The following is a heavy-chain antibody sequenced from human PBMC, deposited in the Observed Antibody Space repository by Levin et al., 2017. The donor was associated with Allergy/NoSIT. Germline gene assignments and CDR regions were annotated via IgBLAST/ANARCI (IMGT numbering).Heavy chain of an antibody. CDR3: AKKQGGTSGFSFDV. V-gene: IGHV3-23*01. J-gene: IGHJ3*01. CDR2: ITGGDLNT. CDR1: GFTISEYA. Sequence: GGSLRLSCAVSGFTISEYAMAWVRQAPGKGLEWVSVITGGDLNTYYGDSVKGRFTVSRDDSKDTMYLEMNSLGGEDTAVYYCAKKQGGTSGFSFDVWGQGTMVTVSS. D-gene: IGHD1/OR15-1a*01.